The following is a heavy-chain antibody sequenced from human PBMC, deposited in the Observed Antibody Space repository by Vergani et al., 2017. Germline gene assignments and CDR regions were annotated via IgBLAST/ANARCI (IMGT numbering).Heavy chain of an antibody. CDR3: AKDLWCGELPLDAFDI. V-gene: IGHV3-30*18. D-gene: IGHD3-10*01. Sequence: QVQLVESGGGVVQPGRSLRLSCAASGFTFSSYGMHWVRQAPGKGLEWVAVISYDGSNKYYADSVKGRFTISRDNSKNTLYLQMNSLRAEDTAVYYCAKDLWCGELPLDAFDIWGQGTMVTVSS. CDR1: GFTFSSYG. J-gene: IGHJ3*02. CDR2: ISYDGSNK.